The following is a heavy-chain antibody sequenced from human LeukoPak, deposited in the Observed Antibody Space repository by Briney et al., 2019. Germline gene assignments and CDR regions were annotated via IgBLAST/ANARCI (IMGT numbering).Heavy chain of an antibody. CDR2: IGAYNDNT. CDR3: ARAGATVTTHFDY. J-gene: IGHJ4*02. CDR1: GYIFSTFG. Sequence: ASVKVSCKASGYIFSTFGISWVRQAPGQGLEWMGWIGAYNDNTNYAQNVQGRVTVTTDTSTSTAYMERRSLTSDDTAVYYCARAGATVTTHFDYWGQGTLVTVSS. V-gene: IGHV1-18*01. D-gene: IGHD4-17*01.